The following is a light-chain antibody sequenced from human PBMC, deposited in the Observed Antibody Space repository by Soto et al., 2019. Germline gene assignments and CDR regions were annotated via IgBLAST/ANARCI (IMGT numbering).Light chain of an antibody. J-gene: IGKJ1*01. CDR1: QSVSSY. Sequence: EIVLTQSPATLSLSPGERATLSCRASQSVSSYLAWYQQKPGQAPRLLIYDASNRATGIPARFSGSGSGTAFTLTISSLAPEDSADYYCQQARTFGQGTKVEIK. V-gene: IGKV3-11*01. CDR2: DAS. CDR3: QQART.